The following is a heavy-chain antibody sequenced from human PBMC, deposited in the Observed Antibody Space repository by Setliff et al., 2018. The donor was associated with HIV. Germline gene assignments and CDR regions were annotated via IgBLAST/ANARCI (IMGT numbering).Heavy chain of an antibody. V-gene: IGHV1-69*13. CDR3: ARDYSGQQLVGGWFDP. D-gene: IGHD6-13*01. J-gene: IGHJ5*02. CDR1: GGTFSSYV. CDR2: IIPIFGTA. Sequence: SVKVSCKASGGTFSSYVISWVRQAPGQGLEWMGGIIPIFGTANYAQKFQGRVAITADESTSTAYMELSSLRSDDTAVYYCARDYSGQQLVGGWFDPWGQGTLVTVSS.